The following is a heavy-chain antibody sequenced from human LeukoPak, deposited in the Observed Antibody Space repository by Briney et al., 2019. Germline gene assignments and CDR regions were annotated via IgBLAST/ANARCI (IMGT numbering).Heavy chain of an antibody. CDR1: GFTFSSYA. CDR3: AKSVVVVSAAPRYFDL. J-gene: IGHJ2*01. V-gene: IGHV3-23*01. Sequence: GGSLRLSCAASGFTFSSYAMSWVRQAPGKGLEWVSGISSSGGGTYYADSVKGRFTISRDNSKDTLYLQMSSLRAEDTAVYYCAKSVVVVSAAPRYFDLWGRGALVTVSS. D-gene: IGHD2-2*01. CDR2: ISSSGGGT.